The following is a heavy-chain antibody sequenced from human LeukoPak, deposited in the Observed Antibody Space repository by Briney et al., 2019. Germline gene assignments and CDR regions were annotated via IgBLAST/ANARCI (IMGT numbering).Heavy chain of an antibody. Sequence: PGGSLRLSCAASGFIFSDYYMSWIRQTPETGLEWLSYSSSSSGYKNYSDSLKGRFTISRDNAKNSVYLQMNSLSAEDTAVYYCARQGLYDSSDFWTFQHWGQGTLVTVSS. J-gene: IGHJ1*01. CDR3: ARQGLYDSSDFWTFQH. CDR2: SSSSSGYK. V-gene: IGHV3-11*06. CDR1: GFIFSDYY. D-gene: IGHD3/OR15-3a*01.